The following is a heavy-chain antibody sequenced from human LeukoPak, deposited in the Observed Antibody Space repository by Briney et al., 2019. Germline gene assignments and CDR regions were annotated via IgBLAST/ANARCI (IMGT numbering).Heavy chain of an antibody. Sequence: GASVEVSCKASGFTFTSSAVQWVRQARGQRLEWIGWIVVGSGNTNYAQKFQERVTITRDMSTSTAYMELSSLRSEDTAVYYCAAPRVHPGNYYYGMDVWGQGTTVTVSS. CDR2: IVVGSGNT. CDR1: GFTFTSSA. CDR3: AAPRVHPGNYYYGMDV. V-gene: IGHV1-58*01. J-gene: IGHJ6*02.